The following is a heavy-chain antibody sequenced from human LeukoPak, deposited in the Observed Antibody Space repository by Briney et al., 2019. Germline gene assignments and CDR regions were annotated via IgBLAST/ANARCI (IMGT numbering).Heavy chain of an antibody. V-gene: IGHV3-53*01. CDR3: ARGQGDY. CDR2: IYSGGST. J-gene: IGHJ4*02. CDR1: GFTFSSYW. Sequence: PGGSLRLSCAASGFTFSSYWMIWVRQAPGKGLEWVSVIYSGGSTYYADSVKGRFTISRDNSKNTLYLQMNSLRAEDTAVYYCARGQGDYWGQGTLVTVSS.